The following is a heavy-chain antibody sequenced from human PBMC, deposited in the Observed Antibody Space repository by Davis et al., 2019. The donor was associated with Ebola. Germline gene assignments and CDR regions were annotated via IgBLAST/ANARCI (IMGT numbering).Heavy chain of an antibody. CDR2: INHGGST. V-gene: IGHV4-34*01. J-gene: IGHJ6*02. CDR3: ARVNGDYYYYGMDV. Sequence: MPSETLSLTCAVYGGSFSGYYWSWIRQPPGKGLEWIWEINHGGSTKYNPSLRSRVTISVDTSKNQFFLRVSSVTAADTAVYYCARVNGDYYYYGMDVWGQGTTVTVSS. CDR1: GGSFSGYY. D-gene: IGHD3-16*02.